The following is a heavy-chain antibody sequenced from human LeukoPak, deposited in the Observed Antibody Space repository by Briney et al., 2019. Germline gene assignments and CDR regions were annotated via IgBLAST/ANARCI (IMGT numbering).Heavy chain of an antibody. Sequence: GGSLRLSCAASGFTFSDYYMSWIRQAPEKGLEWVSYISSSGSTIHYADSVKGRFTISRDNAKNSLYLQMNSLRAEDTAVYYCARDDSTRYGSGSYYNLWGQGTLVTVSS. CDR2: ISSSGSTI. V-gene: IGHV3-11*01. J-gene: IGHJ5*02. D-gene: IGHD3-10*01. CDR3: ARDDSTRYGSGSYYNL. CDR1: GFTFSDYY.